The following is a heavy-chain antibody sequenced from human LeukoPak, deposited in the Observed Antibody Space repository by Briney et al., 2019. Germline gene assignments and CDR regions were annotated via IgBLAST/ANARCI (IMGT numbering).Heavy chain of an antibody. Sequence: SVKVSCKASGDTFSRYSISWVRQAPGQGLEWEGGIIPIFGTANYPRKLQGRVTITTDESTRTAYMELSSLRSEDTAVYYCATQLDGYNFIFDYWGQGTPVTVSS. V-gene: IGHV1-69*05. CDR3: ATQLDGYNFIFDY. D-gene: IGHD5-24*01. CDR2: IIPIFGTA. J-gene: IGHJ4*02. CDR1: GDTFSRYS.